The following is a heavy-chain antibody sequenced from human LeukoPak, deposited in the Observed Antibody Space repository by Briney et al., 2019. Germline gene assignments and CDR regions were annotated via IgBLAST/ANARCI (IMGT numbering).Heavy chain of an antibody. CDR1: GYTFTGYY. D-gene: IGHD5-24*01. CDR3: ARDPDGYKRNYYYMDV. CDR2: INPNSGGT. J-gene: IGHJ6*03. V-gene: IGHV1-2*02. Sequence: ASVKVSCKASGYTFTGYYLHWVRQAPGQGLEWMGWINPNSGGTNYAQKFQGRVTMTRDTSISTAYMELSRLRSDDTAVYYCARDPDGYKRNYYYMDVWGKGTTVTVSS.